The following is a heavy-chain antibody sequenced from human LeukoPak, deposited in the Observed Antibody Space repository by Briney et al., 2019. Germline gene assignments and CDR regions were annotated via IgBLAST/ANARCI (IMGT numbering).Heavy chain of an antibody. V-gene: IGHV4-4*07. Sequence: SETLSLTCTVSGGSISSYYWSWIRQPAGKGLEWIGRIYTSGSTNYNPSLKSRVTMSVDTSKNQFSLKLSSVTAADTAVYYCARDTPPKYSSGYVDWFDPWGQGTLVTVSS. J-gene: IGHJ5*02. CDR2: IYTSGST. CDR1: GGSISSYY. CDR3: ARDTPPKYSSGYVDWFDP. D-gene: IGHD6-19*01.